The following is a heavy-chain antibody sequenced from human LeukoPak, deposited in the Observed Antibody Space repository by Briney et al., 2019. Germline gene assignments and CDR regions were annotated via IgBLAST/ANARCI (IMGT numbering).Heavy chain of an antibody. D-gene: IGHD4-17*01. CDR3: ARAITTVTTRKQGAFDI. V-gene: IGHV3-21*01. CDR1: GFTFSSYG. CDR2: ISGSGGSI. Sequence: GGSLRLSCAASGFTFSSYGMSWVGQAPGKGLEWVSAISGSGGSIYYADSVKGRFTISRDNAKNSLYQQMNSLRAEDTAVYYCARAITTVTTRKQGAFDIWGQGTMVTVSS. J-gene: IGHJ3*02.